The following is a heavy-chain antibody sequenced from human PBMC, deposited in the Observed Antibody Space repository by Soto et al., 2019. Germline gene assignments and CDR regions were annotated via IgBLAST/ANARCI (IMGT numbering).Heavy chain of an antibody. CDR3: AKGGRQWLVTSDFNY. CDR1: GFTFSDYA. Sequence: VQLVESGGGVVQPGRSLRLSCAASGFTFSDYAMHWVRQAQGKRLEWVAVVSHDGRNTHYADSVKGRFTISRDSSKNTVSLEMTSLRAEDTAVYYCAKGGRQWLVTSDFNYWGQGALVTVSS. J-gene: IGHJ4*02. CDR2: VSHDGRNT. D-gene: IGHD6-19*01. V-gene: IGHV3-30*18.